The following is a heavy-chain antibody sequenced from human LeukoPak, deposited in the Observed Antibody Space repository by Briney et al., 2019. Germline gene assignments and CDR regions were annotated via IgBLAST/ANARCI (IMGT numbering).Heavy chain of an antibody. CDR3: ARTLHSGWYLGRSSDI. J-gene: IGHJ4*02. CDR1: GGSISRYY. CDR2: IYYSGST. V-gene: IGHV4-59*01. D-gene: IGHD6-19*01. Sequence: SETLSLTCTVSGGSISRYYWSWIRQPPGKGLEWLGYIYYSGSTNYNPSLKSRVTISVDTSKKHFSLKLSSVTAADTAVYYCARTLHSGWYLGRSSDIWGQGTLVTVSS.